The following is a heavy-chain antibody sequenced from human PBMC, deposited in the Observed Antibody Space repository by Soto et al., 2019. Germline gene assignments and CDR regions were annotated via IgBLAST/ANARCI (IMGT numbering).Heavy chain of an antibody. D-gene: IGHD3-10*01. Sequence: QVQLVESGGGVVQPGRSLRLSCAASGFTFSSYAMHWVRQAPGKGLEWVAVISYDGSNKYYADSVKGRFTLARDKSKNTQYLQMYSLRAEDTAEYYCAGAGRGGPGDYWGQGSLVTVSS. CDR1: GFTFSSYA. J-gene: IGHJ4*02. CDR2: ISYDGSNK. V-gene: IGHV3-30-3*01. CDR3: AGAGRGGPGDY.